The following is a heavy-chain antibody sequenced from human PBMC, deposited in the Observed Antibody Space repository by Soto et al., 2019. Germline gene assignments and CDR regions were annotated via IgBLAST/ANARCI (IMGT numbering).Heavy chain of an antibody. CDR3: ARADYEILTCSYAMDV. D-gene: IGHD3-9*01. V-gene: IGHV4-4*07. CDR1: DDFISSYY. CDR2: VSTNGAT. Sequence: PSETLSLTCTVSDDFISSYYWNWIRQPAGKGLEWIGRVSTNGATHYNPSLESRVTMSVDTSKNQFSLKLTSVTAADTAVYFCARADYEILTCSYAMDVWGQGTTVTVSS. J-gene: IGHJ6*02.